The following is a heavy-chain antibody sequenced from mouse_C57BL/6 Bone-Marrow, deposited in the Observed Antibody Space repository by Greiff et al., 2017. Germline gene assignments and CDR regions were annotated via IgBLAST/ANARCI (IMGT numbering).Heavy chain of an antibody. V-gene: IGHV1-5*01. CDR1: GYTFTSYW. J-gene: IGHJ3*01. Sequence: EVQLQQSGTVLARPGASVKMSCKTSGYTFTSYWMHWVKQRPGQGLEWIGAIYPGNSDTSYNQKFKGKAKLTAVTSASTAYMELSSLTDEDSAVYYCTRNRVYYYGTPFAVWGQGTLVTVSA. D-gene: IGHD1-1*01. CDR2: IYPGNSDT. CDR3: TRNRVYYYGTPFAV.